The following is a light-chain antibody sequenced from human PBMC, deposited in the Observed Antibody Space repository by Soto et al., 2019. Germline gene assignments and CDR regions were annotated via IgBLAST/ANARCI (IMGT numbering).Light chain of an antibody. CDR1: QYFNTRY. CDR3: QQYGSSPPT. J-gene: IGKJ2*01. Sequence: VLTQSPGTLSLSPGERATLSCRAPQYFNTRYLAWYQQKPGQAPRLLIYDTSSRATGIADRFSASGSGTDFTLTISRLEPEDFAVYICQQYGSSPPTFGQGTKVDIK. CDR2: DTS. V-gene: IGKV3-20*01.